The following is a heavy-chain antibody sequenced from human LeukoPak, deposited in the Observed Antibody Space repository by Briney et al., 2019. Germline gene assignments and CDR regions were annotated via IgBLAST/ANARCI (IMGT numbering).Heavy chain of an antibody. D-gene: IGHD3-3*01. V-gene: IGHV3-21*01. CDR2: ISSSSSYI. CDR1: GFTFSSYS. CDR3: AKDPLAYYDFWSGYLDY. J-gene: IGHJ4*02. Sequence: PGGSLRLSCAASGFTFSSYSMNWVRQAPGKGLEWVSSISSSSSYIYYADSVKGRFTISRDNAKNSLYLQMNSLRAEDTAVYYCAKDPLAYYDFWSGYLDYWGQGTLVTVSS.